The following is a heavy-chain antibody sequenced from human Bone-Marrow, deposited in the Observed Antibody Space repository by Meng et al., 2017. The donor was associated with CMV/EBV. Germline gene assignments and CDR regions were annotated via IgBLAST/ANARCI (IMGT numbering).Heavy chain of an antibody. Sequence: GESLKISCAASGFTFSSYGMHWVRQAPGKGLEWVAFIRYDGSNKYYADSVKGRFTISRDSSKNTLYLQMNSLRPEDRAVYYCARAPDFPYYFDYWGQGTLVTVSS. J-gene: IGHJ4*02. CDR3: ARAPDFPYYFDY. V-gene: IGHV3-30*02. CDR2: IRYDGSNK. CDR1: GFTFSSYG.